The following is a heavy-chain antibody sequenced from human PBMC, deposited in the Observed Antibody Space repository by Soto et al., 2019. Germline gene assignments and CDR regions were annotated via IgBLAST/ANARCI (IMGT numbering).Heavy chain of an antibody. J-gene: IGHJ6*03. Sequence: SETLSLTCAVYGGSFSGYYWSWIRQPPGKGLEWIGEINHSGSTNYNPSLKSRVTISVDTSKNQFSLKLSSVTAADTAVYYCARGSVMVRGVISSYYYYYRDVWGKGTRFTVP. CDR2: INHSGST. CDR3: ARGSVMVRGVISSYYYYYRDV. V-gene: IGHV4-34*01. CDR1: GGSFSGYY. D-gene: IGHD3-10*01.